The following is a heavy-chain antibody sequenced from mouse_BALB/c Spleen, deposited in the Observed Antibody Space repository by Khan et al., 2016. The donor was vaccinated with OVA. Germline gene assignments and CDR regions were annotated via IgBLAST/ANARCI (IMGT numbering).Heavy chain of an antibody. D-gene: IGHD2-14*01. CDR2: IYPGDGNT. V-gene: IGHV1-80*01. CDR1: GYAFSNYW. CDR3: ARGGYDFFAY. Sequence: QVQLQQSGAELVRPGSSMKISCKASGYAFSNYWMNWVKQGPGQGLEWIGQIYPGDGNTKYTGKFKDKATLTADKTSSTAYMQLSSLTSEDSAVDFYARGGYDFFAYWGQGTLVTVSA. J-gene: IGHJ3*01.